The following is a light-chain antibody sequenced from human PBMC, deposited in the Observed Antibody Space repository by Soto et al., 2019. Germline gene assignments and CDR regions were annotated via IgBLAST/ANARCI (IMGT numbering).Light chain of an antibody. J-gene: IGKJ1*01. CDR1: QDIGTW. V-gene: IGKV1-12*01. CDR3: QQTNSFPRT. Sequence: DIQMTQSPSSESASIGDSVTITCRASQDIGTWLAWYQQKPGKAPSLLIYAASSLQSGVPSRFSGSGSGTDFTLTITSLQPEDIATYYCQQTNSFPRTFGQGTKVEVK. CDR2: AAS.